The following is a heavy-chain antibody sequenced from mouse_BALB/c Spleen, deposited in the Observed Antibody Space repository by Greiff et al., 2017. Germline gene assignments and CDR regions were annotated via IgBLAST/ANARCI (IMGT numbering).Heavy chain of an antibody. V-gene: IGHV5-17*02. Sequence: EVMLVESGGGLVQPGGSRKLSCAASGFTFSSFGMHWVRQAPEKGLEWVAYISSGSSTIYYADTVKGRFTISRDNPKNTLFLQMTSLRSEDTAMYYCARAAYYDYDGGYYAMDYWGQGTSVTVSS. D-gene: IGHD2-4*01. CDR1: GFTFSSFG. CDR3: ARAAYYDYDGGYYAMDY. CDR2: ISSGSSTI. J-gene: IGHJ4*01.